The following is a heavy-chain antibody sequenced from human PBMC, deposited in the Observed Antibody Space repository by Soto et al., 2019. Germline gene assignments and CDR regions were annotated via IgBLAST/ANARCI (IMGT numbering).Heavy chain of an antibody. D-gene: IGHD3-10*01. CDR2: ISAYNGNT. CDR1: GYTFTSYG. V-gene: IGHV1-18*04. Sequence: VKVSCKASGYTFTSYGISWVRQAPGQGLEWMGWISAYNGNTNYAQKLQGRVTMTTDTSTSTAYMELRSLRSDDTAVYYCARDAGSGSYYSRGMDVWGQGTTVTVSS. CDR3: ARDAGSGSYYSRGMDV. J-gene: IGHJ6*02.